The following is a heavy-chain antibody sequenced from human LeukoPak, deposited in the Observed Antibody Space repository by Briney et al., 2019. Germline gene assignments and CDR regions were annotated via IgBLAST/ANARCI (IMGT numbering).Heavy chain of an antibody. CDR3: TTVLSSNRYNLCDY. CDR1: GFTFTPYW. Sequence: PGGSPRLSCAAPGFTFTPYWVHSGRHPPGKGLVLGLRINSDGSSTSYADSVRGRFTISRDNAKNTLYLQMNSLRAEDTGVYYCTTVLSSNRYNLCDYWGQGALVTVSS. J-gene: IGHJ4*02. D-gene: IGHD6-13*01. V-gene: IGHV3-74*01. CDR2: INSDGSST.